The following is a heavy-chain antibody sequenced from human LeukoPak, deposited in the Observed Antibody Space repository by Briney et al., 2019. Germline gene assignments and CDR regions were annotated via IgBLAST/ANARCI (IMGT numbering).Heavy chain of an antibody. CDR2: ISYDGSNK. J-gene: IGHJ5*02. CDR3: AQDRPEFDP. V-gene: IGHV3-30*18. CDR1: GLSFGRYG. Sequence: GRSLRLSCAASGLSFGRYGMPWVRQAPGKGLEWVALISYDGSNKHYTDSVKGRFTISRDNSKDTLYLQMNSLRVEDTAVYYCAQDRPEFDPWGQGTLVIVSS.